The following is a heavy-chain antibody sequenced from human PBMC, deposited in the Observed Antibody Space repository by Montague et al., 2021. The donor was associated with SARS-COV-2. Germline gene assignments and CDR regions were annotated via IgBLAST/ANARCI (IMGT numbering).Heavy chain of an antibody. CDR1: GTSFSGYY. CDR2: INHGGST. D-gene: IGHD3-10*01. CDR3: ARLRDGVVPSLILGVGPYYSYYYMDV. V-gene: IGHV4-34*01. Sequence: SETRSLTCAVHGTSFSGYYWNWIRQPPGKGLEWIGEINHGGSTKYSPSLKSRLTISADTSKNQFSLKLTSVAAADTAVYYCARLRDGVVPSLILGVGPYYSYYYMDVWGRGTTVTVSS. J-gene: IGHJ6*03.